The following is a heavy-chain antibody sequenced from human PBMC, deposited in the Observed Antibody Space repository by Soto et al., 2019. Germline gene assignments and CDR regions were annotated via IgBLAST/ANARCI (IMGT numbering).Heavy chain of an antibody. V-gene: IGHV5-51*01. J-gene: IGHJ6*02. Sequence: GQSLKISCKGSGYNFNTYWIGWVRQMPGKGLEWMGIIWPVDSETRYRPSFQGQVIISVDKSINTVHLQWSSLKASDTAIYYCARQSGMDVWGQGTTVTVSS. CDR1: GYNFNTYW. CDR3: ARQSGMDV. CDR2: IWPVDSET.